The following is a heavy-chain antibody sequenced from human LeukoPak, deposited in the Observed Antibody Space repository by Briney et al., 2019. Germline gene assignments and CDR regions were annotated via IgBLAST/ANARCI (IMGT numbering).Heavy chain of an antibody. Sequence: GGSLRLSCAASGFTFSSYGMHWVRQAPGKGLVWVSRIKGDGSHTIYADSVKGRFTISRDNAKNTLYLQVKSLRAEDTAVYYCVRDWDHFDFDSWGLGTLVTVSS. CDR2: IKGDGSHT. J-gene: IGHJ5*01. CDR3: VRDWDHFDFDS. V-gene: IGHV3-74*01. CDR1: GFTFSSYG. D-gene: IGHD3-9*01.